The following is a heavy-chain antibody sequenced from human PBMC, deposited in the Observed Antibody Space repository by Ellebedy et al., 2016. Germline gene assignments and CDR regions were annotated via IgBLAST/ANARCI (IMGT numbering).Heavy chain of an antibody. CDR1: GFTFSSYW. Sequence: GGSLRLSCAASGFTFSSYWMSWVRQAPGKGLEWVANIKQDGSEKYYVDSVKGRFTISRDNAKNSLYLQMNSLRAEDMAVYYCARASQDIVVVPAAPSMDVWGQGTTVTVSS. CDR3: ARASQDIVVVPAAPSMDV. CDR2: IKQDGSEK. D-gene: IGHD2-2*01. J-gene: IGHJ6*02. V-gene: IGHV3-7*03.